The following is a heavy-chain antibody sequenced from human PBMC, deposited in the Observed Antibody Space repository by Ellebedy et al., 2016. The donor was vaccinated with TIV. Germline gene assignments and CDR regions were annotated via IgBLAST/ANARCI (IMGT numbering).Heavy chain of an antibody. CDR2: THYSGST. D-gene: IGHD3-10*01. J-gene: IGHJ4*02. CDR1: GDSINNAY. CDR3: ARHDPSMVRGVTSYALDY. Sequence: SETLSLTCTVSGDSINNAYWSWIRQPPGKGLEWIAYTHYSGSTNYNPSLRRRLAISVDTSKNQFSLKLGSVTAADTAVYYCARHDPSMVRGVTSYALDYWGQGILVTVSS. V-gene: IGHV4-59*08.